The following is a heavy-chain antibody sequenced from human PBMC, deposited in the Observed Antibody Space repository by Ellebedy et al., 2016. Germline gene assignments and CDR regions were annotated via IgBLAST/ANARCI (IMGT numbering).Heavy chain of an antibody. D-gene: IGHD6-19*01. CDR1: GGTFSSDA. Sequence: SVKVSXKASGGTFSSDAISWVRQAPGQGLEWMGGIIPVFGVPYYAQSFQGRVTITADESTSTGYMELSSLTSEDTAVYYCATERGTAVANPDSWGQGTLVTVSS. CDR2: IIPVFGVP. CDR3: ATERGTAVANPDS. V-gene: IGHV1-69*13. J-gene: IGHJ4*02.